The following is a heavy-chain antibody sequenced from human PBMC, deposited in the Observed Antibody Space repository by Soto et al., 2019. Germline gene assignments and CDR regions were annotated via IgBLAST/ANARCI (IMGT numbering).Heavy chain of an antibody. CDR1: GGSISSYY. Sequence: SETLSLTCTVSGGSISSYYWSWIRQPPGKGLEWIGYIYYSGSTNYNPSLKSRVTISVDTSKNQFSLKLSSVTAADTAVYYCARVTYYDILGVEPAYFDYWGQGTLVTVSS. D-gene: IGHD3-9*01. J-gene: IGHJ4*02. CDR2: IYYSGST. CDR3: ARVTYYDILGVEPAYFDY. V-gene: IGHV4-59*01.